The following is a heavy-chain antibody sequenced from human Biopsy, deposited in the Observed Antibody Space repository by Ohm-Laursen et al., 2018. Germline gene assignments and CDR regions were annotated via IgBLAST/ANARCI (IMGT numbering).Heavy chain of an antibody. Sequence: SDTLSLTCTVSGGSLSSYSWSWIRQAAGKGLEWIGQIYTSGITNYNPSLKSRVTMSVDTSKNKFSLRGSSVTAADTAVYYCARDRDRRGWFDPWGQGTLVTVSS. D-gene: IGHD1-14*01. CDR1: GGSLSSYS. V-gene: IGHV4-4*07. J-gene: IGHJ5*02. CDR3: ARDRDRRGWFDP. CDR2: IYTSGIT.